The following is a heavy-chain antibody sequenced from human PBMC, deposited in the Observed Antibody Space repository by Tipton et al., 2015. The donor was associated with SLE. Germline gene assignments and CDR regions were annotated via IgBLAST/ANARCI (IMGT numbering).Heavy chain of an antibody. Sequence: SLRLSCAASGFTFSSYAMSWVRQAPGKGLEWVSVIYSGGSTYYADSVKGRFTISRDNSKNTLYLQMNSLRAEDTAVYYCARGTRDSSSHAFDIWGQGTMVTVSS. CDR3: ARGTRDSSSHAFDI. CDR2: IYSGGST. CDR1: GFTFSSYA. V-gene: IGHV3-23*03. D-gene: IGHD6-6*01. J-gene: IGHJ3*02.